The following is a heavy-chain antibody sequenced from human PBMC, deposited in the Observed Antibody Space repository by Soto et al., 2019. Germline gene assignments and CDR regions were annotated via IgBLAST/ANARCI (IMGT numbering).Heavy chain of an antibody. J-gene: IGHJ1*01. CDR3: AKDSSLAVAPEYFHY. CDR2: ISGSGGST. Sequence: GSLRLSCAASGFTFSSYAMSWVRQAPGKGLEWVSAISGSGGSTYYADSVKGRFTISRDNSKNTLYLQLNSLRAEDTAVYYCAKDSSLAVAPEYFHYWGQGTLVTVSS. V-gene: IGHV3-23*01. D-gene: IGHD6-19*01. CDR1: GFTFSSYA.